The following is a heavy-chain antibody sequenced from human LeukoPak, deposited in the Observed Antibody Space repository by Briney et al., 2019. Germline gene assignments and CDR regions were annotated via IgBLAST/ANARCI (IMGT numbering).Heavy chain of an antibody. CDR1: GLTVSSNC. CDR3: ARLPNYYGSGVDY. J-gene: IGHJ4*02. CDR2: ISSSGSTI. V-gene: IGHV3-11*04. Sequence: PGGSLRLSCTASGLTVSSNCMSWVRQAPGKGLEWVSYISSSGSTIYYADSVKGRFTISRDNAKNSLYLQMNSLRAEDTAVYYCARLPNYYGSGVDYWGQGTLVTVSS. D-gene: IGHD3-10*01.